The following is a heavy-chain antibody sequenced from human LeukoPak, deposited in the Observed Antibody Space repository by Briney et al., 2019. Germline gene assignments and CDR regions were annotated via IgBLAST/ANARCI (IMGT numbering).Heavy chain of an antibody. V-gene: IGHV4-39*07. Sequence: SETLSLTCTVSGGSISSSSYYWSWIRQPPGKGLEWIGEINHSGSTNYNPSLKSRVTISVDTSKNQFSLKLSSVTAADTAVYYCARGQREIRREITIFGVVYRGDYYYYYMDVWGKGTTVTVSS. D-gene: IGHD3-3*01. CDR3: ARGQREIRREITIFGVVYRGDYYYYYMDV. J-gene: IGHJ6*03. CDR2: INHSGST. CDR1: GGSISSSSYY.